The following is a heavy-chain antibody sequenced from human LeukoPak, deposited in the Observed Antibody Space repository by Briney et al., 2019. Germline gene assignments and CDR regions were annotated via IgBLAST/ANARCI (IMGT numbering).Heavy chain of an antibody. CDR1: GFTFNSYW. CDR3: ARDARSDCSGGSCFSWFDP. V-gene: IGHV3-7*05. Sequence: GGSLRLSCVASGFTFNSYWMTWVRQVSGKGLEGVANINQDGSENRHVDSVKGRFTISRDNAKNSLYLQMNSLRAEDTAVDDCARDARSDCSGGSCFSWFDPWGQGTLVTVSS. J-gene: IGHJ5*02. D-gene: IGHD2-15*01. CDR2: INQDGSEN.